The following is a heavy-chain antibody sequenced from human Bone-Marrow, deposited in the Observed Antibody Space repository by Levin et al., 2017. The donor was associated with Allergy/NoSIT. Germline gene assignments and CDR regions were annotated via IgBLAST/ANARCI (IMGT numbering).Heavy chain of an antibody. CDR3: AQWIPRGYDYFDY. Sequence: PGGSLRLSCAASGFMGWVRQAPGKGLEWVSAISSSGGTTLYAGSVKGRFTISRDDSKSTLYLQMNSLRAEDTAVYYCAQWIPRGYDYFDYWGRGTLVTVSS. V-gene: IGHV3-23*01. CDR2: ISSSGGTT. D-gene: IGHD1-1*01. J-gene: IGHJ4*02. CDR1: GF.